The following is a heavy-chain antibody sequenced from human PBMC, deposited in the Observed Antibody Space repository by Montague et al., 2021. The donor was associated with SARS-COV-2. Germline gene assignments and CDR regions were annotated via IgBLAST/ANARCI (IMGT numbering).Heavy chain of an antibody. Sequence: SETLSLTCTVSGDSISDYYWSWIRQPPGMGLEWIGYIFRSGATNYNPPLKSRVIILLDTSKSQFSLRLSSVTAGDTAIYYCARTSRGSRYFYGVDVWGQGTTVTVSS. V-gene: IGHV4-59*01. CDR3: ARTSRGSRYFYGVDV. CDR2: IFRSGAT. J-gene: IGHJ6*02. CDR1: GDSISDYY. D-gene: IGHD3-10*01.